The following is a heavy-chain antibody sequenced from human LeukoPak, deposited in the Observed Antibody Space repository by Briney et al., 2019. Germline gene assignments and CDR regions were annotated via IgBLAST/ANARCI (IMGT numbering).Heavy chain of an antibody. Sequence: RAGGSLRLSCAASGFAVNSNYMSWVRQAPGKGLEWVSVIYSDGSAYYADSVKGRFTISRDNSKNTLYLQMNSLRAEDTAVYYCARSPVIDSSSWSFDYWGQGTLLTVSS. CDR1: GFAVNSNY. D-gene: IGHD6-13*01. V-gene: IGHV3-53*01. CDR3: ARSPVIDSSSWSFDY. CDR2: IYSDGSA. J-gene: IGHJ4*02.